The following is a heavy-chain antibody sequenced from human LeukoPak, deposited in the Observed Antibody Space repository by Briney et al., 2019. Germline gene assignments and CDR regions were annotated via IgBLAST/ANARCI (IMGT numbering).Heavy chain of an antibody. CDR1: GVSISSYY. CDR3: VILQPNTGEWAFDI. Sequence: SETLSLTCTVYGVSISSYYWSWHRQPPGEGLEWIGYISNGGSTKYNPSLKSRVTISVDTSKDQLSLKLRSVTATDTAVYNCVILQPNTGEWAFDIWGQGTMVSVSS. CDR2: ISNGGST. D-gene: IGHD3-10*01. V-gene: IGHV4-59*01. J-gene: IGHJ3*02.